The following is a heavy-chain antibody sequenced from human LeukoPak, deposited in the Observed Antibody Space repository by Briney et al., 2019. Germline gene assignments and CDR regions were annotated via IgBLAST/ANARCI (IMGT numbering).Heavy chain of an antibody. J-gene: IGHJ3*02. Sequence: ASVTVSFRASGFMFTRYTISWLRQAPGQGLEWVGWISPYTGNTNYAQKVQGRVTMTTDASTNSAYMELRSLRSDDTAMYYCARVMMTVVTAHAFEIWGLGTMVTVSS. CDR1: GFMFTRYT. CDR3: ARVMMTVVTAHAFEI. CDR2: ISPYTGNT. V-gene: IGHV1-18*01. D-gene: IGHD2-21*02.